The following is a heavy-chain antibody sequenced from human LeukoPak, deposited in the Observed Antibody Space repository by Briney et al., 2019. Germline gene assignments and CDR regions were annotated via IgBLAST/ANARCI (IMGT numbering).Heavy chain of an antibody. CDR2: ISAYNGNT. CDR3: ARVKEGYSSGWGPGGDAFDI. D-gene: IGHD6-19*01. V-gene: IGHV1-18*01. Sequence: ASVKVSCKASGYTFTSYGISWVRQAPGQGLEWMGWISAYNGNTNYAQKLQGRVTITRDTSASTAYMELSSLRSEDTAVYYCARVKEGYSSGWGPGGDAFDIWGQGTMVTVSS. CDR1: GYTFTSYG. J-gene: IGHJ3*02.